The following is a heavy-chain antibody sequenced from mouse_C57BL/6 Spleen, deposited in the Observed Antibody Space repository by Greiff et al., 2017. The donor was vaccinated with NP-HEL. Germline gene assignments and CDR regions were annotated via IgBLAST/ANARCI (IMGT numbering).Heavy chain of an antibody. V-gene: IGHV1-50*01. CDR2: IDPSDSYT. J-gene: IGHJ3*01. D-gene: IGHD1-1*01. CDR1: GYTFTSYW. CDR3: ARVTTGGFAY. Sequence: QVQLKQPGAELVKPGASVKLSCKASGYTFTSYWMQWVKQRPGQGLAWIGEIDPSDSYTNYNQKFKGKATLTVDTSSSTAYMQLSSLTSEDSAVYYCARVTTGGFAYWGQGTLVTVSA.